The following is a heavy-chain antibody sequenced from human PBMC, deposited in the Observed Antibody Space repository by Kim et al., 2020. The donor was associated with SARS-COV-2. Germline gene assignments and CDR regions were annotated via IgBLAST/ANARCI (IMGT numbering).Heavy chain of an antibody. CDR2: IGGSGSST. V-gene: IGHV3-23*01. CDR3: TKARSHPPPLLWSYYYYGMDV. J-gene: IGHJ6*02. D-gene: IGHD3-10*01. CDR1: GFTFSRCA. Sequence: GGSMRLSCAASGFTFSRCAMNWVRQAPGKGLEWVSAIGGSGSSTYYADSVKGRFTISRDNSKNTLYLQMNSLRAEDTAVYYCTKARSHPPPLLWSYYYYGMDVWGQGTTVTVSS.